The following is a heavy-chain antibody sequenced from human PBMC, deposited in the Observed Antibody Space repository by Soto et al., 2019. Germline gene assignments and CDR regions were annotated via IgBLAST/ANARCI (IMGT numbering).Heavy chain of an antibody. CDR1: EGTFNSYA. J-gene: IGHJ4*02. CDR2: IIPYCNTL. Sequence: QAQVVQSGAEVRKPGSSVKLSCKASEGTFNSYAIAWVRQAPGQGLEWMGGIIPYCNTLNYAQKFQDRVTITADDSTNTVYMELSSLRSDDTAVYFCASGASRWYPYFFDSWAQGTLVTVSS. D-gene: IGHD6-13*01. CDR3: ASGASRWYPYFFDS. V-gene: IGHV1-69*01.